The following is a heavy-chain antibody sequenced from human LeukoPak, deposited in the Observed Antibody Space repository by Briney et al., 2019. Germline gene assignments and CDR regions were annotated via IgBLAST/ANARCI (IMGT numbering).Heavy chain of an antibody. D-gene: IGHD3-10*01. CDR1: GYTFTGYY. CDR3: ARLGSGSYYYYYYYMDV. Sequence: ASVKVSCKASGYTFTGYYMHWVRQAPGQGLEWMGWINPNSGGTNYAQKFQGRVTMTRDTSISTAYMELSRLRSDDTAVYYCARLGSGSYYYYYYYMDVWGKGTTVTVFS. V-gene: IGHV1-2*02. CDR2: INPNSGGT. J-gene: IGHJ6*03.